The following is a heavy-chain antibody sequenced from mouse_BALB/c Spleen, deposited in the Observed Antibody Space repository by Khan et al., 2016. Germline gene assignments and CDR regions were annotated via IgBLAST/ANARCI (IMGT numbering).Heavy chain of an antibody. CDR3: ANWDWYFDV. D-gene: IGHD4-1*01. J-gene: IGHJ1*01. Sequence: IQLVQSGAELVKPGASVKLSCTASGFNIKDTYMHWVKQRPEQGLEWIGRIDPANGNTKYDPKFQGKATITAEKSSNTAYLQLSSLTSEDTAVYYCANWDWYFDVWGAGTTVTVSS. CDR2: IDPANGNT. CDR1: GFNIKDTY. V-gene: IGHV14-3*02.